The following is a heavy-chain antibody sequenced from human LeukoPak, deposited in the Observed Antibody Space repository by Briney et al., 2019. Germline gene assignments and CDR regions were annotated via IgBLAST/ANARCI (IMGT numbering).Heavy chain of an antibody. D-gene: IGHD6-13*01. CDR3: ARGGIASNWFDP. CDR1: GGSISSGGYS. V-gene: IGHV4-30-2*01. Sequence: PSETLFLTCAVSGGSISSGGYSWSWIRQPPGKGLEWIGYIYHSGSTYYNPSLKSRVTISVDRSKNQFSLKLSSVTAADTAVYYCARGGIASNWFDPWGQGTLVTVSS. CDR2: IYHSGST. J-gene: IGHJ5*02.